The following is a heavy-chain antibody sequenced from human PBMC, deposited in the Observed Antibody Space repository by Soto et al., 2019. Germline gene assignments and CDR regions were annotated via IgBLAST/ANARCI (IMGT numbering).Heavy chain of an antibody. V-gene: IGHV3-64*01. CDR3: ARDLNYGDYVAWYFDL. D-gene: IGHD4-17*01. Sequence: EVQLVESGGGLVQPGGSLRLSCAASGFTFSSYAMHWVRQAPGKGLEYVSAINSNGGSTYYANSGKGRFTISRDNSKNTRDLQMGSLRAEDMAVYYCARDLNYGDYVAWYFDLWGRGTLVTVSS. J-gene: IGHJ2*01. CDR2: INSNGGST. CDR1: GFTFSSYA.